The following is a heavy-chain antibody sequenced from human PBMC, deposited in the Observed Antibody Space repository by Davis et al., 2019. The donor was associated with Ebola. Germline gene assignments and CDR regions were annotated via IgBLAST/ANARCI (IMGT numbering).Heavy chain of an antibody. J-gene: IGHJ4*02. Sequence: PSETLSLTCTVSGGPINGYYRSWIRQPPGKGLEWIVGVFSTGNSYYNPSLKSRVTISVETSTKQFSLRLSSVTAADTAIYYCAGLSPLGTTVDYWGQGTLVTVSS. D-gene: IGHD1-7*01. CDR2: VFSTGNS. CDR1: GGPINGYY. CDR3: AGLSPLGTTVDY. V-gene: IGHV4-59*04.